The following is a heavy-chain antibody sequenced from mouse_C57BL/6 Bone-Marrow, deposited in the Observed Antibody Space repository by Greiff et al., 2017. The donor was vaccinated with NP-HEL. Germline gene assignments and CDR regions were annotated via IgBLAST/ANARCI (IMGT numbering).Heavy chain of an antibody. CDR2: ISNGGGST. CDR1: GFTFSDYY. V-gene: IGHV5-12*01. CDR3: ARLGGFAY. D-gene: IGHD4-1*01. Sequence: DVHLVESGGGLVQPGGSLKLSCAASGFTFSDYYMYWVRQTPEKRLEWVAYISNGGGSTYYPDTVKGRFTISRDNAKNTLYLQMSRLKSEDTAMYYCARLGGFAYWGQGTLVTVSA. J-gene: IGHJ3*01.